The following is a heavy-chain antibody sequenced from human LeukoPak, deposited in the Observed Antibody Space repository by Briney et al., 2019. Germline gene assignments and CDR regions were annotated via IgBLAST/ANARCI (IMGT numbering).Heavy chain of an antibody. Sequence: GGSLRLSCAAPGFMFSGYLMSWVRQAPGKGLEWVSTIKYDGSERYYMDSVKSRFTISRDNTTKSLCLQMNSTRAEDTTAYLSVSDRDYSDSHFDSWGQGSLVTVSS. CDR2: IKYDGSER. J-gene: IGHJ4*02. D-gene: IGHD3-22*01. CDR1: GFMFSGYL. V-gene: IGHV3-7*01. CDR3: VSDRDYSDSHFDS.